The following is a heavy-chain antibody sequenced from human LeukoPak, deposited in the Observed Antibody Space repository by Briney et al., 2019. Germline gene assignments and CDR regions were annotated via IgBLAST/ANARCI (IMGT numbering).Heavy chain of an antibody. CDR3: AKDTRYYDSSGYYRLDY. CDR1: GFIFSSYA. CDR2: LSGSGSTT. D-gene: IGHD3-22*01. J-gene: IGHJ4*02. Sequence: GSLILSCAASGFIFSSYAMSWVRPAPGRGLEWVSSLSGSGSTTYYADSVKGRFTISRDSSKNTLYLQMNSLRAEDTAVYYCAKDTRYYDSSGYYRLDYWGQGTLVTVSS. V-gene: IGHV3-23*01.